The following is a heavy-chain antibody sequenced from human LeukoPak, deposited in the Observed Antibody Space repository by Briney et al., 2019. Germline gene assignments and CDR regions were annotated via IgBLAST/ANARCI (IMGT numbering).Heavy chain of an antibody. V-gene: IGHV3-23*01. CDR1: GFTFSSFS. CDR2: ISTDGSST. J-gene: IGHJ6*03. Sequence: GGSLRLSCAASGFTFSSFSMNWVRQAPGKGLEWVSTISTDGSSTYYADSVKGRFTISRDNSKNTLYLQMNSLRAEDTAVYYCAKTPSYSSSWSYYYYMDVWGKGTTVTVSS. D-gene: IGHD6-13*01. CDR3: AKTPSYSSSWSYYYYMDV.